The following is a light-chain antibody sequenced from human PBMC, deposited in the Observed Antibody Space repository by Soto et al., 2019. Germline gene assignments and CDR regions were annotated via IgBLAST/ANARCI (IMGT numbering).Light chain of an antibody. Sequence: EIVLTQSPGTLSLSPGERATLSCRASQSVSNSYLAWYQQKPGQAPRLLIYGASSRATGIPDRFSGSGSGTDFTLTISRLEPEDFAVYYCQQYGISPLTFGQGTKLEIK. CDR1: QSVSNSY. CDR3: QQYGISPLT. V-gene: IGKV3-20*01. J-gene: IGKJ2*01. CDR2: GAS.